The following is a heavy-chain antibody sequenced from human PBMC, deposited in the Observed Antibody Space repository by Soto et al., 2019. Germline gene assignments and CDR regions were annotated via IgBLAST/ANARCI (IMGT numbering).Heavy chain of an antibody. D-gene: IGHD2-2*01. J-gene: IGHJ6*03. CDR1: GYTFTSYY. CDR2: INPSGSST. CDR3: AREEYCSSTSCYPHYYMDV. V-gene: IGHV1-46*03. Sequence: ASVKVSCKASGYTFTSYYMHWVRQAPGRGLEWMGIINPSGSSTSYAQKFQGRVTMTRDTSTSTVYMELSSLRSEDTAVYYCAREEYCSSTSCYPHYYMDVWGQGTTVTVSS.